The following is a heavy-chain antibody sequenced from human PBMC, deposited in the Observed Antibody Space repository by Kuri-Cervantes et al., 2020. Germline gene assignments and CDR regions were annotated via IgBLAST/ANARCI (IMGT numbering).Heavy chain of an antibody. CDR1: GFTFSSHW. CDR3: ARDPDTNYYDSSGYWGDAEYFQH. D-gene: IGHD3-22*01. CDR2: IKQDGSEK. Sequence: GESPKISCAASGFTFSSHWMSWVRQAPGKGLEWVANIKQDGSEKYYADSVKGRFTIFRDNAKNSLYLQMNSLRAEDTAVYYCARDPDTNYYDSSGYWGDAEYFQHWGQGTLVTVSS. V-gene: IGHV3-7*01. J-gene: IGHJ1*01.